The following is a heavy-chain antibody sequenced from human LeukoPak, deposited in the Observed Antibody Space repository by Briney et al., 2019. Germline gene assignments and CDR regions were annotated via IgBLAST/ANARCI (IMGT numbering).Heavy chain of an antibody. CDR1: GYTFSGYY. V-gene: IGHV1-2*02. CDR3: ARAARSGGYDPNWFDP. J-gene: IGHJ5*02. D-gene: IGHD5-12*01. CDR2: INPNSGDT. Sequence: GASVKVSCKASGYTFSGYYMHWVRQAPGQGLEWMGWINPNSGDTNYAQNFQGRVTMTRDTSISTAYMELNRLTSDDTAVYYCARAARSGGYDPNWFDPWGRGTLVTVS.